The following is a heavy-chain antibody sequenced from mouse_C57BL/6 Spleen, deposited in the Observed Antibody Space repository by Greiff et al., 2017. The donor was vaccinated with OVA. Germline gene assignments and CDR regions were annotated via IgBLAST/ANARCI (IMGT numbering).Heavy chain of an antibody. CDR2: IHPNSGST. CDR3: ARGGCTTVPFDY. J-gene: IGHJ2*01. Sequence: VQLQQPGAELVKPGASVKLSCKASGYTFTSYWMHWVKQRPGQGLEWIGMIHPNSGSTNYNEKFKSKATLTVDNSSSTAYMQLSSLTSEDSAVYYCARGGCTTVPFDYWGQGTTLTVSS. CDR1: GYTFTSYW. V-gene: IGHV1-64*01. D-gene: IGHD1-1*01.